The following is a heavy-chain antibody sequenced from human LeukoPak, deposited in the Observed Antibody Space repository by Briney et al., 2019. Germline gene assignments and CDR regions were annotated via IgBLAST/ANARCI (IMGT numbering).Heavy chain of an antibody. CDR2: IYSDGST. CDR3: AKAPGAYCSGGSCYLDY. CDR1: GFTVSRNY. J-gene: IGHJ4*02. D-gene: IGHD2-15*01. V-gene: IGHV3-53*01. Sequence: PGGSLRLSCAASGFTVSRNYMSWVRQAPGKGLEWVSEIYSDGSTYYAASVKGRFSISRDNPKNTVYLQMNSLRAEDTAVYYCAKAPGAYCSGGSCYLDYWGQGTLVTVSS.